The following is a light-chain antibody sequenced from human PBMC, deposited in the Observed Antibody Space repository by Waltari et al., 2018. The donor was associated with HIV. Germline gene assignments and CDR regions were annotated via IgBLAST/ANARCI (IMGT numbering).Light chain of an antibody. CDR3: QQYDNLPS. CDR2: KAS. J-gene: IGKJ5*01. CDR1: HTIKKW. V-gene: IGKV1-5*03. Sequence: QSPSTLAAFVGDRVTITCRASHTIKKWLAWYQQRPGDPPKLLITKASTLEVGVPTRFRGRGSETEFTLTIDTLQPDDFAVYYCQQYDNLPSFGQGTRLE.